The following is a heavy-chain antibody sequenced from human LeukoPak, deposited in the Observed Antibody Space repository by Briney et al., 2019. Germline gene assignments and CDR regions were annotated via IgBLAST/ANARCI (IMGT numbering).Heavy chain of an antibody. V-gene: IGHV3-23*01. CDR3: AKVGGFYYGSGSPFDP. Sequence: GGSLRLSCAASGFTFSSYSMSWVRQAPGKGLEWVSAISGSGGSTYYADSVKGRFTISRDNSKNTLYLQMNSLRAEDTAVYYCAKVGGFYYGSGSPFDPWGQGTLVTVSS. CDR1: GFTFSSYS. CDR2: ISGSGGST. J-gene: IGHJ5*02. D-gene: IGHD3-10*01.